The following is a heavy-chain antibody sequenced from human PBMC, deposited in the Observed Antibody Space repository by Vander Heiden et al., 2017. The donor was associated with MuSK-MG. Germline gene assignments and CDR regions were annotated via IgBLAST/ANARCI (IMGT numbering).Heavy chain of an antibody. D-gene: IGHD6-19*01. V-gene: IGHV3-23*01. CDR2: ITSSGRSS. CDR1: GFTFNSYA. J-gene: IGHJ4*02. CDR3: SKGTHTSGWYAFDY. Sequence: EVQLLESGGGLVQPGGSLRLSCAASGFTFNSYAMSWVRQAPGKGLEWVASITSSGRSSYYADSVKGRFTISRDNSKNTLSLQMNSLRAEDSAVYYCSKGTHTSGWYAFDYWGQGTLVTVSS.